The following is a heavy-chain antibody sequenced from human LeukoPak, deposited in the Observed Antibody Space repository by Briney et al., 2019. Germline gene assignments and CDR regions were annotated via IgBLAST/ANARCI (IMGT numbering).Heavy chain of an antibody. CDR2: MNPNSGNT. Sequence: WASVKVSCTASGYTFTNYDINWVRQATGQGLEWMGWMNPNSGNTGYGQKFQGRVTITRNTSISTAYMELSSLRSEDTAVYYCARGDRQWELSRYYYYYMDVWGKGTTVTISS. CDR1: GYTFTNYD. CDR3: ARGDRQWELSRYYYYYMDV. J-gene: IGHJ6*03. V-gene: IGHV1-8*03. D-gene: IGHD1-26*01.